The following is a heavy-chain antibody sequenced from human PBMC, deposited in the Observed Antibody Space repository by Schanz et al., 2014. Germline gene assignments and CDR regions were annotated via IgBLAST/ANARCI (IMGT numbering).Heavy chain of an antibody. Sequence: QVQLVESGGGVVQPGRSLRLSCAASGFIFSSYGLHWVRQAPGKGLEWVAVISYDGSNKYYADSVKGRFTISRDNSKNTLYLQMNSLRAEDTAVYYCARAHGNNWYGKGLDYWGQGTLVTVSS. D-gene: IGHD1-1*01. CDR3: ARAHGNNWYGKGLDY. V-gene: IGHV3-30*19. CDR2: ISYDGSNK. J-gene: IGHJ4*02. CDR1: GFIFSSYG.